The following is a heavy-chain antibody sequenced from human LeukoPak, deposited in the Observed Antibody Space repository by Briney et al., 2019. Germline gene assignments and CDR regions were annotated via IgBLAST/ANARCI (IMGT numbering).Heavy chain of an antibody. J-gene: IGHJ4*02. CDR1: GYTFTSYD. Sequence: ASVKVSCKASGYTFTSYDINWVRQATGQGLEWMGWINPNSGGTNYAQKFQGWVTMTRDTSISTAYMELSRLRSDDTAVYYCASGPQEKLDYWGQGTLVTVSS. CDR3: ASGPQEKLDY. CDR2: INPNSGGT. V-gene: IGHV1-2*04.